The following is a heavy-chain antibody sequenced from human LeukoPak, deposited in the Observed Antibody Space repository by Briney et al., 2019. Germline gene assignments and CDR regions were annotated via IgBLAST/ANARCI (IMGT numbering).Heavy chain of an antibody. J-gene: IGHJ5*02. Sequence: ASVKVSCKASGYTFPSYGVSWVRQARGQGLEWMGWISAYNGNTNYAQKLQGRVTMTTDTSTSTAYMELRSLRSDDTAVYYCARDLPNIVVVPAANWFDPWGQGTLVAVSS. CDR3: ARDLPNIVVVPAANWFDP. V-gene: IGHV1-18*01. CDR2: ISAYNGNT. D-gene: IGHD2-2*01. CDR1: GYTFPSYG.